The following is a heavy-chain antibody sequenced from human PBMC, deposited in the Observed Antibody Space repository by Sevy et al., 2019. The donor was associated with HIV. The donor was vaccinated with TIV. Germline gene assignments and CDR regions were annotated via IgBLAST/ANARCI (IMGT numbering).Heavy chain of an antibody. J-gene: IGHJ4*02. V-gene: IGHV3-53*01. D-gene: IGHD6-19*01. CDR2: IYSGGST. CDR3: ARGRRQWYY. Sequence: GGSLRLSCAASGFTFDDYAMHWVRQAPGKGLEWVSVIYSGGSTYYADSVKGRFTISRDNSKNTLYLQMNSLRAEDTAVYYCARGRRQWYYWGQGTLVTVSS. CDR1: GFTFDDYA.